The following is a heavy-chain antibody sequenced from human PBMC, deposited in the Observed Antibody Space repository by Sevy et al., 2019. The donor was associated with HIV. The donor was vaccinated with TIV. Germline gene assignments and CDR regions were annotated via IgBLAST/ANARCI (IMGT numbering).Heavy chain of an antibody. CDR1: KFTVSNNY. CDR3: AKDRRRGYSFGLDS. Sequence: GGSLRLSCAVSKFTVSNNYMTWVRQAPGKGLEWVAVISYDGDNKYYADSVKGRFTISRDNSKNTLFLQMNSLRGDDTAVYYCAKDRRRGYSFGLDSWGQGTLVTVSS. D-gene: IGHD5-18*01. J-gene: IGHJ5*01. CDR2: ISYDGDNK. V-gene: IGHV3-30*18.